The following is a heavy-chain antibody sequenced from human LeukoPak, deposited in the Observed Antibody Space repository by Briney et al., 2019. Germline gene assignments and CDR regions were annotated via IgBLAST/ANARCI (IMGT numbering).Heavy chain of an antibody. CDR1: GYTFTSYG. J-gene: IGHJ4*02. V-gene: IGHV1-18*01. CDR2: ISAYNGNT. D-gene: IGHD3-22*01. CDR3: ARDSKWAYYYDSSGYYPYAY. Sequence: GASVKVSCQASGYTFTSYGISWVRQAPGQGLEWMGWISAYNGNTNYAQKLQGRVTMTTDTSTSTAYMELRSLRSDDTAVYYCARDSKWAYYYDSSGYYPYAYWGQGTLVTVSS.